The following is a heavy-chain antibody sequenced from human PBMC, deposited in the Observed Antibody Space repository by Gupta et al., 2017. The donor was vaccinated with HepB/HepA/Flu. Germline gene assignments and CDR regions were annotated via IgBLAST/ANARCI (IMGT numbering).Heavy chain of an antibody. J-gene: IGHJ6*02. CDR3: ARVPGRDGYKIPRYYGMDV. Sequence: QVQLQESGPGLVKPSGTLSLTCAVSGGSISSSNWWRWVRQPPGKGLEWIGEIYHSGSTNYNPSLKSRVTISVDKSKNQFSLKLSSVTAADTAVYYCARVPGRDGYKIPRYYGMDVWGQGTTVTVSS. V-gene: IGHV4-4*02. CDR1: GGSISSSNW. CDR2: IYHSGST. D-gene: IGHD5-24*01.